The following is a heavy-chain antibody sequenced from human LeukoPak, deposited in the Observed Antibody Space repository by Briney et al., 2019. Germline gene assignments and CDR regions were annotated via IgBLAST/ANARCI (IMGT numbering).Heavy chain of an antibody. J-gene: IGHJ5*02. V-gene: IGHV4-59*01. CDR2: IYYSGST. CDR1: GGSISSYY. CDR3: ATQYYYDSSGGFDP. D-gene: IGHD3-22*01. Sequence: SETLSLTCTVPGGSISSYYWSWIRQPPGKGLEWIGYIYYSGSTNYNPSLKSRVTTSVDTSKNQFSLKLSSVTAADTTVYYCATQYYYDSSGGFDPWGQGTLVTVSS.